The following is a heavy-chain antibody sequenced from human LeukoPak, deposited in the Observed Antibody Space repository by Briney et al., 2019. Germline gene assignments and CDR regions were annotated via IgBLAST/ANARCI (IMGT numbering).Heavy chain of an antibody. V-gene: IGHV3-23*01. CDR3: AKVPTRIAAAGYFDY. Sequence: PGGSLRLSCAASGFTFSSYAMSWVRQAPGKGLEWVSAISGSGGSTYYADSVEGRFTISRDNSKNTLYLQMNSLRAEDTAVYYCAKVPTRIAAAGYFDYWGQGTLVTVSS. D-gene: IGHD6-13*01. CDR2: ISGSGGST. J-gene: IGHJ4*02. CDR1: GFTFSSYA.